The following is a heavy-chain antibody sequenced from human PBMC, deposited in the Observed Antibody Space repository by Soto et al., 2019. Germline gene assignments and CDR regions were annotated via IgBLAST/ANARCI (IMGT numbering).Heavy chain of an antibody. CDR2: ISYDGSNK. CDR3: AKGGYCSGGSCPEDYFDY. CDR1: GFTFSSYG. Sequence: QVQLVESGGGVVQPGRSLRLSCAASGFTFSSYGMHWVRQAPGKGLEWVAVISYDGSNKYYADSVKGRFTISRDNSKNTLYLQMNSLRAEDTAVYYCAKGGYCSGGSCPEDYFDYWGQGTLFTVSS. D-gene: IGHD2-15*01. J-gene: IGHJ4*02. V-gene: IGHV3-30*18.